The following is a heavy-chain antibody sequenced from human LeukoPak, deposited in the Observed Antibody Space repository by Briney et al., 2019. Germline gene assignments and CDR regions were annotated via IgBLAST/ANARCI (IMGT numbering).Heavy chain of an antibody. CDR2: ISYDGSNK. V-gene: IGHV3-30*18. J-gene: IGHJ4*02. CDR1: GFTFSSYG. D-gene: IGHD2-15*01. Sequence: GGSLRLSCAASGFTFSSYGMHWVRQAPGKGLEWVAVISYDGSNKYYADSVKRRFTISRDNSKNTLYLQMNSLRAEDTAVYYCAKDPLVGVAQADFDYWGQGTLVTVSS. CDR3: AKDPLVGVAQADFDY.